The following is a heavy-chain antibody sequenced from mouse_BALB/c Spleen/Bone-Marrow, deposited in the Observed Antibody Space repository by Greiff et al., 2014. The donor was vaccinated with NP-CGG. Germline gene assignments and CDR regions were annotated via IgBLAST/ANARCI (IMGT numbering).Heavy chain of an antibody. V-gene: IGHV1-14*01. J-gene: IGHJ4*01. CDR3: ARRGFDEGYYAMDY. CDR1: GYTFTSYV. Sequence: EVKLVESGPELVKPGASVKMSCKASGYTFTSYVMHWVKQKPGQGLEWIGYINPYNDGTKYNEKFKGKATLTSDKSSSTAYMELSSRTSEDSAVYYCARRGFDEGYYAMDYWGQGTPVTVSS. CDR2: INPYNDGT.